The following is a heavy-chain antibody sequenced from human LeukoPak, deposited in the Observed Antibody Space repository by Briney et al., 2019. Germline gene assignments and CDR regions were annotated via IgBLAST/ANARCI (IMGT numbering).Heavy chain of an antibody. CDR3: ARDLGIAALPFDY. V-gene: IGHV3-30-3*01. D-gene: IGHD6-6*01. J-gene: IGHJ4*02. CDR1: GFTFSSYA. CDR2: ISYDGSNK. Sequence: GGSLRLSCAASGFTFSSYAMHWVRQAPGKGLEWVAVISYDGSNKYYADSVKGRFTISRDNSKNTLYLQMNSLRAEDTAVYYCARDLGIAALPFDYWGQGTLVTVSS.